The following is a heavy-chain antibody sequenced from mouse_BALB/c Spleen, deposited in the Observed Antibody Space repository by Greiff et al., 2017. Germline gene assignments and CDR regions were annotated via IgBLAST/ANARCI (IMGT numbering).Heavy chain of an antibody. D-gene: IGHD2-14*01. CDR2: IDPENGDT. CDR1: GFNIKDYY. J-gene: IGHJ4*01. CDR3: NGYDVDAMDD. V-gene: IGHV14-4*02. Sequence: VQLQQSGAELVRSGASVKLSCTASGFNIKDYYMHWVKQRPEQGLEWIGWIDPENGDTEYAPKFQGKATMTADTSSNTAYLQLSSLTSEDTAVYYCNGYDVDAMDDWGRGTSVADTS.